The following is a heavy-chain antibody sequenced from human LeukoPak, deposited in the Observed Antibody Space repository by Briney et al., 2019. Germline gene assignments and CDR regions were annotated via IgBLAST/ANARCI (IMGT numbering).Heavy chain of an antibody. V-gene: IGHV3-53*01. CDR2: VYTSGNT. J-gene: IGHJ6*02. CDR3: AREGYYSGMDV. Sequence: GGSLRLSCAASGLIVSNNYMTWVRQAPGKGLEWVSVVYTSGNTYYADSVKGRFAISRDSSKNTLYLQMNSLRAEDTAMYYCAREGYYSGMDVWGQGTTVTVSS. CDR1: GLIVSNNY.